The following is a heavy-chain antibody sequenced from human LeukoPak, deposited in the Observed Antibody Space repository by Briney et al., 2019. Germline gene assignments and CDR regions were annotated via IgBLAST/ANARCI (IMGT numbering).Heavy chain of an antibody. CDR2: ISWNSGSI. CDR1: GFTFDDYA. D-gene: IGHD3-10*01. CDR3: ASYYGSGSRRAFDI. V-gene: IGHV3-9*01. Sequence: GRSLRLSCAASGFTFDDYAMHWVRQAPGKGLEWVSGISWNSGSIGYADSVKGRFTISRDNAKNSLYLQMNSLRAEDTAVYYCASYYGSGSRRAFDIWGQGTMVTVSS. J-gene: IGHJ3*02.